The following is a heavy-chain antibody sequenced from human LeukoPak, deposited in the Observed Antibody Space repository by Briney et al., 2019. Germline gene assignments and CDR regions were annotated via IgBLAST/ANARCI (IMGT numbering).Heavy chain of an antibody. J-gene: IGHJ4*02. CDR1: GYTFTGYY. D-gene: IGHD2-2*03. V-gene: IGHV1-2*06. CDR3: ARVDIVVVPAAHFDY. Sequence: ASVKVSCKASGYTFTGYYMHWVRQAPGQGLEWMGRINPNSGGTNYAQKFQGRVTMTRDTSISTAYMELSRLRSDDTAVYYCARVDIVVVPAAHFDYWGQGTLVTVSS. CDR2: INPNSGGT.